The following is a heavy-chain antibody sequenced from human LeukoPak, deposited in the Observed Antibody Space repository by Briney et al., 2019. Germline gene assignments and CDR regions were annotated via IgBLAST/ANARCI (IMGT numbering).Heavy chain of an antibody. CDR1: GGSISAYY. V-gene: IGHV4-59*08. J-gene: IGHJ6*02. D-gene: IGHD2-15*01. CDR2: IFYSGST. Sequence: SETLSLTCTVSGGSISAYYWSWIRHPPGKGLEWIAFIFYSGSTNYNPSLKSRVSISLDTSKNQISLKLSSVTAADTAVYYCARHLYCSGGSCYSGHYYYGMDVWGQGTTVTVSS. CDR3: ARHLYCSGGSCYSGHYYYGMDV.